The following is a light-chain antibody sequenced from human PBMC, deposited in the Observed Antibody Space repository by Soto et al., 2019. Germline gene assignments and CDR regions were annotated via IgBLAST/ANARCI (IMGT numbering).Light chain of an antibody. CDR3: SSYTSSSPFV. CDR1: SSDVGGYNY. CDR2: EVS. J-gene: IGLJ1*01. V-gene: IGLV2-14*01. Sequence: QSALTQPASVSGSPGQSITISCTGTSSDVGGYNYVSWYQQHPGKAPKLMIYEVSNRPSGVSNRFSGSKSGNTASLTISGLQAEDEAEYFCSSYTSSSPFVFGPGTKVTV.